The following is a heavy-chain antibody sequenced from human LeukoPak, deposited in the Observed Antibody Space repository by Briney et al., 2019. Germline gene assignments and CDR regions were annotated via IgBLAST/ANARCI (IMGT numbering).Heavy chain of an antibody. V-gene: IGHV4-34*01. J-gene: IGHJ4*02. CDR2: MNHSGSS. CDR1: GGSFSGYY. Sequence: SETLSLTCAVYGGSFSGYYWSWIPQPPGKGLEWIVEMNHSGSSNYNPALKSRVTISVDTSKNQFSLKLSSVTAADTAVYYCARGWRIQLWLAYWGQGTLVTVSS. CDR3: ARGWRIQLWLAY. D-gene: IGHD5-18*01.